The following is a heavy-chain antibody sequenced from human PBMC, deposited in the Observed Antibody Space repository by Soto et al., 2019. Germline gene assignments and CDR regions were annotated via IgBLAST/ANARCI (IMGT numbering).Heavy chain of an antibody. D-gene: IGHD3-10*01. CDR1: GITFGIRA. J-gene: IGHJ4*02. CDR2: ITDSGGDA. CDR3: ARGSTDSYPGSRVFDF. V-gene: IGHV3-23*01. Sequence: EGQLLESGGDLVQPGGSLRLSCVASGITFGIRAMSWVRQAPGEGLEWVSTITDSGGDAKYADSVRGRFTISRDNFYNTLSLQMSSLRAEDSAVYYCARGSTDSYPGSRVFDFWGRGTLVTVSS.